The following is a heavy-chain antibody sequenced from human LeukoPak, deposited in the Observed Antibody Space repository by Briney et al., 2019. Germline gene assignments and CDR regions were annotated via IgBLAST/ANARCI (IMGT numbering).Heavy chain of an antibody. Sequence: GGSLRLSCAASGFTFSDYYMSWIRQAPGKGLEWVSYISSGGSTAYYADSVKGRFTISRDNAKNSLYLQMNSLRAEDTAVYYCASWYYGSGSYYWGQGTLVTVSS. CDR3: ASWYYGSGSYY. CDR2: ISSGGSTA. D-gene: IGHD3-10*01. CDR1: GFTFSDYY. J-gene: IGHJ4*02. V-gene: IGHV3-11*04.